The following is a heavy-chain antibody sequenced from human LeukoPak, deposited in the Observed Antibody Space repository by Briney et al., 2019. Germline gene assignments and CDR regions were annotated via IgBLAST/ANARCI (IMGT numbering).Heavy chain of an antibody. CDR3: AKDVNYYDSSGYSIFQH. J-gene: IGHJ1*01. CDR1: GFTFSSYG. CDR2: ISGSGGST. Sequence: PGGTLRLSCAASGFTFSSYGMSWVRQAPGKGLEWVSAISGSGGSTYYADSVKGRFTISRDNSKNTLYLQMNSLRAEVTAVYYCAKDVNYYDSSGYSIFQHWGQGTLVTVSS. V-gene: IGHV3-23*01. D-gene: IGHD3-22*01.